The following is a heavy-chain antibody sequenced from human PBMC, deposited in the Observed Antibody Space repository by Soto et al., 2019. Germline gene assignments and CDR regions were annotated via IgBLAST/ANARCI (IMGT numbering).Heavy chain of an antibody. CDR1: GASISVHSYY. J-gene: IGHJ5*02. D-gene: IGHD3-16*01. CDR2: SYYSGTT. V-gene: IGHV4-39*01. CDR3: TRRYDWNDNYFDP. Sequence: SETLSLTCTVSGASISVHSYYWTWIRQPPGKGLEWIGSSYYSGTTYFNPSLKSRATISVDTSKNQFSLRLTSVTAADTAIYYCTRRYDWNDNYFDPRGPGALVTVSS.